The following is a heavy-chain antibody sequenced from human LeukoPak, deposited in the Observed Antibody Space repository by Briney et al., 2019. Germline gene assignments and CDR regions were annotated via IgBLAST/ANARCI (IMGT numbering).Heavy chain of an antibody. CDR1: GFTFSSYG. D-gene: IGHD2-21*02. CDR3: ARVSCGGDCYPSSLYYYGMDV. Sequence: GRSLRLSCAASGFTFSSYGMHWVRQAPGKGLEWVAVISYDGSNKYYADSVKGRFTISRDNSKNTLYLQMNSLRAEDTAVYYCARVSCGGDCYPSSLYYYGMDVWGQGTTVTVSS. J-gene: IGHJ6*02. CDR2: ISYDGSNK. V-gene: IGHV3-30*03.